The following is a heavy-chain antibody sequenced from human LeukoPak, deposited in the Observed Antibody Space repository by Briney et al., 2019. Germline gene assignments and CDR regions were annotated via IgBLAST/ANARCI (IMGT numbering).Heavy chain of an antibody. CDR2: IRYDGSNK. D-gene: IGHD1-26*01. J-gene: IGHJ4*02. CDR1: GFTFSSYG. CDR3: AKDPQKWESYFDY. V-gene: IGHV3-30*02. Sequence: GGSLRLSCAASGFTFSSYGMHWVRQAPGKGLEWVAFIRYDGSNKYYADSVKGRFTISRDNSKDTLYLQMDSLRAEDTAVYYCAKDPQKWESYFDYWGQGTLVTVSS.